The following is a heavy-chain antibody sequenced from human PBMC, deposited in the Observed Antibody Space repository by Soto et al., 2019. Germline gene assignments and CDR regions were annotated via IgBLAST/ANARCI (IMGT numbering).Heavy chain of an antibody. CDR1: GFTFSDYY. D-gene: IGHD5-12*01. CDR2: ISSSSSYT. V-gene: IGHV3-11*05. Sequence: QVQLEESGGGLVKPGGSLRLYCAASGFTFSDYYMSWIRQAPGKGLEWVSYISSSSSYTNYADSVKGRFTISRDNAKNSLYLQMNSLRAEDTAVYYCARDHHRYSGYDYVDYWGQGTLVTVSS. J-gene: IGHJ4*02. CDR3: ARDHHRYSGYDYVDY.